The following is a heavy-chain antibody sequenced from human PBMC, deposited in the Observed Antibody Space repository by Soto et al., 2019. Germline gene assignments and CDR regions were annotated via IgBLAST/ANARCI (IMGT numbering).Heavy chain of an antibody. Sequence: EVQLVESGGGLVQPGGSLKLSCAASGFTFSDSAMHWVRQASGKGLEWVGRIRSKSNNYATEYAASVKGRFTISSDDSKNTAYLQMNSLKTEDTAVYYCTRHLADCWGQGALVTVS. D-gene: IGHD3-3*02. J-gene: IGHJ4*02. CDR3: TRHLADC. V-gene: IGHV3-73*01. CDR2: IRSKSNNYAT. CDR1: GFTFSDSA.